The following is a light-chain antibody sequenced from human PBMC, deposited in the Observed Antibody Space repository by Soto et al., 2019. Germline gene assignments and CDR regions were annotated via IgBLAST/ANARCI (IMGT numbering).Light chain of an antibody. CDR1: QSVISNY. CDR3: QQYGSSSWT. Sequence: EIVLTQSPGTLSLSPGERATLSCRASQSVISNYLAWYQQKPGQAPRLLIYAASSSATGIPDRFSGSGSGTEFTLTISRLESEDFAVYYCQQYGSSSWTFGQGTKVEVK. J-gene: IGKJ1*01. CDR2: AAS. V-gene: IGKV3-20*01.